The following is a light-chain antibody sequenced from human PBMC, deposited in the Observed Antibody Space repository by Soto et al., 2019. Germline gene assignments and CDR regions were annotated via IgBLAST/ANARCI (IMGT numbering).Light chain of an antibody. Sequence: IVMTQSPATLSVSPGGRATLSCRASQSISDTLAWYQQKPGQAPRLLIHGASTRAPGFPARFSGSGSGTDFTPTISSLQSEAFAVYYCQKYDNLQWTFVQGTQVEI. CDR1: QSISDT. V-gene: IGKV3-15*01. CDR2: GAS. CDR3: QKYDNLQWT. J-gene: IGKJ1*01.